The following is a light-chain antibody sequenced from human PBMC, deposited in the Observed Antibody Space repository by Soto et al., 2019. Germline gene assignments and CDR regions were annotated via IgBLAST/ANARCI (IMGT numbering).Light chain of an antibody. V-gene: IGKV1-39*01. Sequence: DIQMTQSPSSLSASVGDRVTITCRASQSIRSYLNWYQQKPGKAPKPLIYVTSSLQSGVPSRFSGSGSGTDFTLTISSLQPEDFATYYCQQSYSTPRTFGQGTKV. J-gene: IGKJ1*01. CDR2: VTS. CDR3: QQSYSTPRT. CDR1: QSIRSY.